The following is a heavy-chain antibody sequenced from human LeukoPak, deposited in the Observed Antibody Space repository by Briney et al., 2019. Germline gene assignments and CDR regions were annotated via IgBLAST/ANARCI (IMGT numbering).Heavy chain of an antibody. CDR1: GGSFSGYY. CDR3: AGLLWFGELPGN. V-gene: IGHV4-34*01. J-gene: IGHJ4*02. D-gene: IGHD3-10*01. CDR2: INHSGST. Sequence: SETLSLTCAVYGGSFSGYYWSWIRQPPGKGLEWIGEINHSGSTNYNPSLKSRVTISVDTSKNQFSLKLSSVTAADTAVYYCAGLLWFGELPGNWGQGTLVTVSS.